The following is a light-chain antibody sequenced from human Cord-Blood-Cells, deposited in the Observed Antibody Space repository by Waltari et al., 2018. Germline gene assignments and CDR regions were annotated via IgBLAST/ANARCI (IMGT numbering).Light chain of an antibody. CDR1: SSDVGGYNY. V-gene: IGLV2-11*01. CDR2: DVS. CDR3: CSYAGSYTWV. Sequence: QSALTQPRSVSGSPGQSVTISCTGTSSDVGGYNYFSWYQQHPGKAPKLMIYDVSKRPSGVPDRFSGSKSGNTASLTIPGLQAEDEADYYCCSYAGSYTWVFGGGTKLTVL. J-gene: IGLJ3*02.